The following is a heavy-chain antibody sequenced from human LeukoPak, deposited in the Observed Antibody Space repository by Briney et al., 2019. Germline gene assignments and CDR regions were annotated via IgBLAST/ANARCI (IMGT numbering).Heavy chain of an antibody. CDR1: GFTFSSYA. V-gene: IGHV3-23*01. D-gene: IGHD2-2*01. J-gene: IGHJ4*02. CDR3: AEDSGYCSSTSRYAGDY. Sequence: GRSLRLSCAASGFTFSSYAMGWVRQAPGNWLEWVSAISGGVCSTYEAPSVNGRFTISRDNYKNPLYLKMDSLRAEDTAVYYCAEDSGYCSSTSRYAGDYWGQGTLVTVSS. CDR2: ISGGVCST.